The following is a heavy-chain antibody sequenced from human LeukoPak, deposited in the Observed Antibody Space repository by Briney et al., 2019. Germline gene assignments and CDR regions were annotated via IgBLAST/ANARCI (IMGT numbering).Heavy chain of an antibody. CDR1: GFTFSSYS. D-gene: IGHD2-2*01. CDR2: ISGSSSYI. CDR3: ARACSSTSCY. J-gene: IGHJ4*02. V-gene: IGHV3-21*01. Sequence: KPGGSLRLSCAASGFTFSSYSMNWVRQAPGKGLEWVSSISGSSSYIYYADSVKGRFTISRDNAKNSLYLQMNSLRAEDTAVYYCARACSSTSCYWGQGTLVTVSS.